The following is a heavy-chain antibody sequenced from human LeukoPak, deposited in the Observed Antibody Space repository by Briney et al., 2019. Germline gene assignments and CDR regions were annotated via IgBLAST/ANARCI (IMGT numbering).Heavy chain of an antibody. Sequence: PGESLRLSCVASGFIFSDFGMNWARQVPGKGLEWVAFISSRGTSTFYAESVKGRFTISRDTGKKSLDLQMTSLRVEDTAAYYCVRGTDCSATTCYPLSAFDYWGQGTLVTVSS. V-gene: IGHV3-21*04. CDR2: ISSRGTST. D-gene: IGHD2-2*01. J-gene: IGHJ4*02. CDR3: VRGTDCSATTCYPLSAFDY. CDR1: GFIFSDFG.